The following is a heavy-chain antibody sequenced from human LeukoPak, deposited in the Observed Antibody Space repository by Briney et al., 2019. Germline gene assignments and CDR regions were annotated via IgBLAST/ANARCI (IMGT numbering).Heavy chain of an antibody. CDR1: GGSISSSSYY. Sequence: SETLSLTCTVSGGSISSSSYYRGWIRQPPGKGLEWIGSIYYSGSTYYNPSLKSRVTISVDTSKNQFSLKLSSVTAADTAVYYCARQLGILMPGNWFDPWGQGTLVTVSS. CDR2: IYYSGST. CDR3: ARQLGILMPGNWFDP. V-gene: IGHV4-39*01. J-gene: IGHJ5*02. D-gene: IGHD6-13*01.